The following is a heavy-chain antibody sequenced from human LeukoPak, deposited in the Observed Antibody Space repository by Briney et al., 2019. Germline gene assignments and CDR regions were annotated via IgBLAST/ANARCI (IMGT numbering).Heavy chain of an antibody. CDR1: GGSISSSSYY. J-gene: IGHJ4*02. V-gene: IGHV4-39*07. CDR3: ARTGHSGYDNDY. Sequence: SETLSLTCTVSGGSISSSSYYWGWIRQPPGKGLEWIGSIYYSGSTYYNPSLKSRVTISVDTSKNQFSLKLSSVTAADTAVYYCARTGHSGYDNDYWGQGTLVTVSS. CDR2: IYYSGST. D-gene: IGHD5-12*01.